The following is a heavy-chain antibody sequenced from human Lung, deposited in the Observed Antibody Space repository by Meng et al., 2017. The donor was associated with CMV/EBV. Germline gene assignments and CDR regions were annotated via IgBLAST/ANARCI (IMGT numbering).Heavy chain of an antibody. V-gene: IGHV7-4-1*02. CDR2: ISTNTGTP. Sequence: QVLLVQSGSELTKPRASVKFSCNSSGYTFSTYPINWVRQAHGRVLEWMGWISTNTGTPTYTQGFTGRFVFALDTSVSTAYLQISSLKAEDTAVYYCARGGNFDPWGQGTLVTVSS. CDR3: ARGGNFDP. D-gene: IGHD2/OR15-2a*01. J-gene: IGHJ5*02. CDR1: GYTFSTYP.